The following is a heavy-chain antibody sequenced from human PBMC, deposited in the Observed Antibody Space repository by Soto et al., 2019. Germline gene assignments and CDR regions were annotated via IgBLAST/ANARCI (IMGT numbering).Heavy chain of an antibody. CDR3: ARYDYNGYYFDY. CDR2: INPSGGST. CDR1: GYTFSTYY. Sequence: ASVKVSCKASGYTFSTYYMHWVRQAPGQGYEWMGIINPSGGSTTYAQKFQGRVTMTRDTSTTTVYMELSSLKSEDTTVYYCARYDYNGYYFDYWGQGTLVTVSS. J-gene: IGHJ4*02. D-gene: IGHD4-4*01. V-gene: IGHV1-46*01.